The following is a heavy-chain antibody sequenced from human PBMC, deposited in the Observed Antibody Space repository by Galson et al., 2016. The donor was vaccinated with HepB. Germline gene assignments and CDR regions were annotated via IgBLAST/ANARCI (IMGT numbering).Heavy chain of an antibody. Sequence: EPLSLTCTVSGGSISSYYWSWIRQPPGKGLEWIGYIYYSGSANYNPSLKSRVTISVDTSKNQFSLKLSSVTAADTAVYYCARLWFGELLPPGGFDPWGQGTLVTVSS. CDR3: ARLWFGELLPPGGFDP. D-gene: IGHD3-10*01. CDR2: IYYSGSA. J-gene: IGHJ5*02. CDR1: GGSISSYY. V-gene: IGHV4-59*01.